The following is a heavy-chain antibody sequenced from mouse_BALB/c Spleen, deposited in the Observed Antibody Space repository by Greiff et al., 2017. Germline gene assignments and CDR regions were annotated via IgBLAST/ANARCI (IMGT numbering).Heavy chain of an antibody. J-gene: IGHJ1*01. Sequence: SGPELVKPGASVKMSCKASGYTFTSYVMHWVKQKPGQGLEWIGYINPYNDGTKYNEKFKGKATLTSDKSSSTAYMELSSLTSEDSAVYYCCYGSSFYWYFDVWGAGTTVTVSS. CDR1: GYTFTSYV. CDR2: INPYNDGT. D-gene: IGHD1-1*01. CDR3: CYGSSFYWYFDV. V-gene: IGHV1-14*01.